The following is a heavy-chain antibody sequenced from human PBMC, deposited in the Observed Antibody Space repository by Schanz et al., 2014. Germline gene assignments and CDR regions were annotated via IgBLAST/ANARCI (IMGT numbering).Heavy chain of an antibody. CDR1: GDSISSGGYY. V-gene: IGHV4-31*03. CDR2: ISYSGVT. D-gene: IGHD1-1*01. J-gene: IGHJ2*01. Sequence: QVQLQESGPGLVKPSQTLSLTCTVSGDSISSGGYYWSWIRQHPGKGLEWIGYISYSGVTYYNPSLKSRVPTSRDTSKTQFSLTLTPLTAADTAVYYCARDTTWRLDLWGRGTLVTVSS. CDR3: ARDTTWRLDL.